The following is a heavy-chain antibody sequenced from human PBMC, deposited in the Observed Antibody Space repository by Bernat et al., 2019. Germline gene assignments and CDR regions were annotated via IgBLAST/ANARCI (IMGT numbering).Heavy chain of an antibody. CDR1: GFTFSNAW. CDR2: IKSKTDCGTT. J-gene: IGHJ4*02. Sequence: EVQLVESGGGLVKPGGSLRLSCAASGFTFSNAWMSWVRQAPGKGLEWVGRIKSKTDCGTTDYAAPVKGRFTISRDDSKNTLYLQMNSLKTEDTAVYYCTTADCSGGSCYSSRFDYWGQGTLVTVSS. V-gene: IGHV3-15*01. CDR3: TTADCSGGSCYSSRFDY. D-gene: IGHD2-15*01.